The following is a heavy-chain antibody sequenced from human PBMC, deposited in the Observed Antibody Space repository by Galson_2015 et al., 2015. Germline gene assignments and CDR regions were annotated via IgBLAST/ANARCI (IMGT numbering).Heavy chain of an antibody. CDR1: GSRFSNYW. CDR2: INPGDSDT. V-gene: IGHV5-51*01. CDR3: ARHRAAGGGYYYGMDV. D-gene: IGHD6-13*01. J-gene: IGHJ6*02. Sequence: SGAEVKKAGESLEISCTTSGSRFSNYWIAWVRQMPGKGLEWMGIINPGDSDTRYSPSLQGQVTISVDKSMSTAYLQWSSLKASDTAVYYCARHRAAGGGYYYGMDVWGQGTTVTVSS.